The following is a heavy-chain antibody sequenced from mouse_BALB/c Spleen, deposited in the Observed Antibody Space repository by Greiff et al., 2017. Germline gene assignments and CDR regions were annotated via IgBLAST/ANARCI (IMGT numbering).Heavy chain of an antibody. V-gene: IGHV1-87*01. CDR1: GYTFTSYW. CDR3: ARDGGYYAMDY. CDR2: IYPGDGDT. Sequence: VQLQQSGAELARPGASVKLSCKASGYTFTSYWMQWVKQRPGQGLEWIGAIYPGDGDTRYTQKFKGKATLTADKSSSTAYMQLSSLASEDSAVYYCARDGGYYAMDYWGQGTSVTVSS. J-gene: IGHJ4*01.